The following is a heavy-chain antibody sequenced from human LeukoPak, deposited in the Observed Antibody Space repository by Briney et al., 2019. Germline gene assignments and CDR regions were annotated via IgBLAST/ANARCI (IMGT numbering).Heavy chain of an antibody. J-gene: IGHJ3*02. CDR1: GGSISSYY. CDR2: IYYSGST. Sequence: PSETLSLTCTVSGGSISSYYWSWIRQPPGKGLEWVGYIYYSGSTNYKSSLKSRVTISVDTSKIQFALKLSSVTAADTAVYYCARDGLLDAFDIWGQGTMVTVSS. V-gene: IGHV4-59*01. CDR3: ARDGLLDAFDI.